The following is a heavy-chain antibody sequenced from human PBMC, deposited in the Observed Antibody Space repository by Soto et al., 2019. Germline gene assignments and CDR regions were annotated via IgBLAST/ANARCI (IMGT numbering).Heavy chain of an antibody. CDR2: MKPNSGNT. J-gene: IGHJ5*02. CDR1: GYTFTNYG. Sequence: ASVKVSSKASGYTFTNYGISWVRQAPGQGLEWMGWMKPNSGNTGYAQKFQGRVTMTRNTSISTAYMELSSLRSEDTAVYYCARGGSRSWYGSWFDPWGQGTLVTVSS. D-gene: IGHD6-13*01. CDR3: ARGGSRSWYGSWFDP. V-gene: IGHV1-8*02.